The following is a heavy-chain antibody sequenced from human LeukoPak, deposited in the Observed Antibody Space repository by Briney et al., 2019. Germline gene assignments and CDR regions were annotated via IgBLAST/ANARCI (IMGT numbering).Heavy chain of an antibody. V-gene: IGHV3-23*01. CDR2: ISGSGGST. CDR1: GFTFSSYA. J-gene: IGHJ4*02. D-gene: IGHD2-15*01. CDR3: AKGSSGVVVVAATLGY. Sequence: GGSLRLSCTASGFTFSSYAMSWVRQAPGKGLEWVSGISGSGGSTYYADSVKGRFTISRDNSKNTLYLQMNSLRPEDTAVYYCAKGSSGVVVVAATLGYWGQGTLVTVSS.